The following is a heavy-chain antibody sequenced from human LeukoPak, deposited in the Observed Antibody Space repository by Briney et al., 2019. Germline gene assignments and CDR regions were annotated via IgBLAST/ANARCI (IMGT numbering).Heavy chain of an antibody. CDR1: GLTFSSYE. D-gene: IGHD1-1*01. J-gene: IGHJ4*02. CDR3: ARVGAWNLDY. CDR2: ISSSGSTI. V-gene: IGHV3-48*03. Sequence: GGSLRLSCAASGLTFSSYEMDWVRQAPGKGLEWVLYISSSGSTIYYADSVKGRFTISRDNAKNSLYLQMNSLRAEDTAVYYCARVGAWNLDYWGQGTLVTVSS.